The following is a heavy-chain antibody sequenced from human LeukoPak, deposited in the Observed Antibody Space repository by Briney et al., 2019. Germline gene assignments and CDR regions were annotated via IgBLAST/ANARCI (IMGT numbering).Heavy chain of an antibody. V-gene: IGHV4-59*11. Sequence: SETLSLTCTVSGGSISSHYWSWIRQPPGKGLEWIGYIYYSGSANYNPSLKSRVTISVDTSKNQFSLKLSSVTAADTAVYYCARVTVRPRWYFDLWGRGTLVTVSS. D-gene: IGHD4-17*01. CDR3: ARVTVRPRWYFDL. CDR2: IYYSGSA. CDR1: GGSISSHY. J-gene: IGHJ2*01.